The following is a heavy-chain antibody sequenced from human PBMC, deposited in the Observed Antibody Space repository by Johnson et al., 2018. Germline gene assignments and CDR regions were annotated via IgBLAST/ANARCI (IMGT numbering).Heavy chain of an antibody. V-gene: IGHV3-23*01. Sequence: EVQLLETGGGVVQPGGSLRLSCSASGFTLSSYDMSWFSSYAMSWVRQAPGKGLEWVSSISGSTSSTFHADSVRGRFTISRDNSKNTLYLQMNSLRAEDTAVYYGGRGMGYSGYGIAQHHYYHSPMDVWGQGTTVTVSS. J-gene: IGHJ6*02. CDR1: GFTLSSYDMSWFSSYA. CDR3: GRGMGYSGYGIAQHHYYHSPMDV. D-gene: IGHD5-12*01. CDR2: ISGSTSST.